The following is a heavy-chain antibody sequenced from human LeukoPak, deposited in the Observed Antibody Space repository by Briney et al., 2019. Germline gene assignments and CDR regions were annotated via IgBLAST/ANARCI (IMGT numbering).Heavy chain of an antibody. CDR1: GGSFSGYY. V-gene: IGHV4-34*01. Sequence: PSETLSLTRAVYGGSFSGYYWSWIRQPPGKGLEWIGEINHSGSTNYNPSLKSRVTISVDTSKNQFSLKLSSVTAADTAVYYCARGSRTLGYIWGQGTMVTVSS. D-gene: IGHD2/OR15-2a*01. CDR2: INHSGST. CDR3: ARGSRTLGYI. J-gene: IGHJ3*02.